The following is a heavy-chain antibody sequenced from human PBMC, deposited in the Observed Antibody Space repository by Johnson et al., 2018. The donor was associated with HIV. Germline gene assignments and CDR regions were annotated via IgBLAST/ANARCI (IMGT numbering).Heavy chain of an antibody. Sequence: QVQLVESGGGVVQPGRSLRLSCAASGFTFSSYGMHWVRQAPGKGLEWVAVISYDGSNKYYADSVKGRFTISRDNSKNSLYLQMNSLRTEDTALYYCARGVKQQLSVVDAFDIWGQGTMVTVSS. CDR2: ISYDGSNK. J-gene: IGHJ3*02. V-gene: IGHV3-30*03. D-gene: IGHD6-13*01. CDR3: ARGVKQQLSVVDAFDI. CDR1: GFTFSSYG.